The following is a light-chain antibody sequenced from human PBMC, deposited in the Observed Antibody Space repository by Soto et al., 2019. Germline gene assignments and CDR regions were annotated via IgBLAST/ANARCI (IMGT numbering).Light chain of an antibody. V-gene: IGKV1-5*01. CDR3: QQYNTFWT. Sequence: DIQMTQSPSTLSAFVGDRVTITCRASQTISSWLAWYHQKPGKAPKLLIYDVSSLKSGVPSRFSGSGSGTEFTLTISSLQPDDFATYYCQQYNTFWTFGQGTKVDI. J-gene: IGKJ1*01. CDR2: DVS. CDR1: QTISSW.